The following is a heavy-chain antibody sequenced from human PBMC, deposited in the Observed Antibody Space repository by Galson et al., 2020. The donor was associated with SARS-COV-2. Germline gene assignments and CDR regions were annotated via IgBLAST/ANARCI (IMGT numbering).Heavy chain of an antibody. V-gene: IGHV3-23*01. D-gene: IGHD5-12*01. CDR1: GFTFSSYA. J-gene: IGHJ6*02. CDR3: AKDPRYQCIVAGEYYYCGMDV. Sequence: GGSLTLSCAASGFTFSSYAMSWVRQAPGKGLEWVSAISGSGGSTYYADSVKGRFTISRDNSKNTLYLQMNSLRAEDTAVYYCAKDPRYQCIVAGEYYYCGMDVWGQGTPVTVSS. CDR2: ISGSGGST.